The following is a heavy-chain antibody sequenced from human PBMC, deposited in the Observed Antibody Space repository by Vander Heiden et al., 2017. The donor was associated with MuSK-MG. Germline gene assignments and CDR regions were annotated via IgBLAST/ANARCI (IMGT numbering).Heavy chain of an antibody. D-gene: IGHD3-22*01. Sequence: QVQLVQSGAEVRKPGSPVKVPCKASGGTFSSYAISWVRQAPGQGLEWMGGIIPIFGTANYAQKFQGRVTITADESTSTAYMELSSLRSEDTAVYYCARGYDSSGYPQYFQHWGQGTLVTVSS. CDR1: GGTFSSYA. J-gene: IGHJ1*01. CDR3: ARGYDSSGYPQYFQH. CDR2: IIPIFGTA. V-gene: IGHV1-69*01.